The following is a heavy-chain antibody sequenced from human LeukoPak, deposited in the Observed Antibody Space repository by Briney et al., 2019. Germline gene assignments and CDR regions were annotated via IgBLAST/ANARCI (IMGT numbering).Heavy chain of an antibody. J-gene: IGHJ6*03. D-gene: IGHD6-6*01. CDR2: INHSGST. Sequence: SETLSLTCAVYGGSFSGYYWSWIRQPPGKGLEWIGEINHSGSTNYNPSLKSRVTISVDTSKNQFSLKLSSVTAADTAVYYCARVKVGQLVRRYYYYMDVWGEGTTVTVSS. CDR1: GGSFSGYY. V-gene: IGHV4-34*01. CDR3: ARVKVGQLVRRYYYYMDV.